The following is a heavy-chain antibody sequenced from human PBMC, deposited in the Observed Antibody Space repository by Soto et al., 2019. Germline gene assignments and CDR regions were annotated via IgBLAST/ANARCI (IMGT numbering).Heavy chain of an antibody. D-gene: IGHD4-4*01. J-gene: IGHJ6*02. V-gene: IGHV3-33*01. CDR3: ARGPRIVVTRDYYGMDV. Sequence: PGWSLRLSCAASGFTFSSYGMHWVRQAPGKGLEWVAFIWYDGSNKYYADSVKGRFTISRDNSKNTLYLQMNSLRAEDTAVYYCARGPRIVVTRDYYGMDVWGQGTTVTVSS. CDR1: GFTFSSYG. CDR2: IWYDGSNK.